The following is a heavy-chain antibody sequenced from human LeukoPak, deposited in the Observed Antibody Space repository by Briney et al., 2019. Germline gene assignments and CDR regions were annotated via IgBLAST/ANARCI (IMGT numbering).Heavy chain of an antibody. CDR3: ARGRGGSLPYYFDS. J-gene: IGHJ4*02. Sequence: PSETLSLTCTVSGGSISSSSYYWGWIRQPPGKGLEWIGSIYYSGSTYYNPSLKSRVTISVDTSKNQFSLKLSSVTAADTAVYYCARGRGGSLPYYFDSWGQGSMVIVSS. V-gene: IGHV4-39*01. CDR2: IYYSGST. CDR1: GGSISSSSYY. D-gene: IGHD3-16*01.